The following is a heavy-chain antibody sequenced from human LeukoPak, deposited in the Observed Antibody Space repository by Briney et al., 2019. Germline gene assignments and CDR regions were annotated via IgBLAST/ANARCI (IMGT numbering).Heavy chain of an antibody. V-gene: IGHV4-59*12. J-gene: IGHJ5*02. CDR1: GGSISSYY. Sequence: SETLSLTCTVSGGSISSYYWSWIRQPPGKGLEWIGYIYYSGSTNYNPSLKSRVTISVDTSKNQFSLKLSSVTAADTAVYYCAREGESSGSYYRANWFDPWGQGTLVTVSS. CDR3: AREGESSGSYYRANWFDP. CDR2: IYYSGST. D-gene: IGHD3-10*01.